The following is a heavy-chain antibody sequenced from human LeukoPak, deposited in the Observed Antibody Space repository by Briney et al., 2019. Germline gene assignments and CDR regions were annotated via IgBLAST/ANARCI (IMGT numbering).Heavy chain of an antibody. CDR1: GFTFSTSW. D-gene: IGHD3-16*01. Sequence: GGSLRLSCAASGFTFSTSWMSWVRQAPGKGLEWVAHIKEDGSEKWYMDSVKGRFTISRDNAKNSLYLQMNSLRAEDTAVFSCAKGDYFDYWGQGTLVTVSS. CDR2: IKEDGSEK. V-gene: IGHV3-7*01. CDR3: AKGDYFDY. J-gene: IGHJ4*02.